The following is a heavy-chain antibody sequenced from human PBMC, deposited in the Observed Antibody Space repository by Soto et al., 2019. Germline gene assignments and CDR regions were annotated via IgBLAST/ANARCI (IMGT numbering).Heavy chain of an antibody. V-gene: IGHV3-15*01. CDR1: GFTFTYAC. CDR2: IQSKGFRAAT. D-gene: IGHD3-9*01. Sequence: GESLTLSCAGSGFTFTYACFCWVRQLPAKGLEWGGGIQSKGFRAATHYAPPGQDRVTISRDDSENTPYLQSDSLESEDTAVYYCATPDPGLTHVFYNMDFWGQGTTVTVSS. J-gene: IGHJ6*02. CDR3: ATPDPGLTHVFYNMDF.